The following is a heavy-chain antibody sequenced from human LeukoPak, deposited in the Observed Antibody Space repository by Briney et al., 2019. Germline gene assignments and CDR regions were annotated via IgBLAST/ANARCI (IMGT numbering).Heavy chain of an antibody. Sequence: GGSLRLSCAASGFTFSSYWMHWVRQAPGKGLVWVSRINSDGSSTSYADSVKGRFTISRDNAKNTLYLQMNSLRAEDTAVYYCAPTAIKALTDYWGQGTLVTVSS. CDR1: GFTFSSYW. CDR3: APTAIKALTDY. CDR2: INSDGSST. J-gene: IGHJ4*02. V-gene: IGHV3-74*01. D-gene: IGHD1-1*01.